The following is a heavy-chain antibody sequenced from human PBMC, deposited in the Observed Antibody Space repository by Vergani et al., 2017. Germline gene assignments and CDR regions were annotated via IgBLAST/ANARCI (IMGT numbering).Heavy chain of an antibody. CDR2: IKQDGSEK. CDR1: GFTFSSYW. V-gene: IGHV3-7*01. D-gene: IGHD2-2*01. Sequence: EVQLVESGGGLVQPGGSLRLSCAASGFTFSSYWMSWVRQAPGKGLEWVANIKQDGSEKYYVDSVKGRFTISRDNAKNSLYLQMNSLRDEDTAVYYCARRYCSTTTCYYYMDVWGKGTTVTVSS. J-gene: IGHJ6*03. CDR3: ARRYCSTTTCYYYMDV.